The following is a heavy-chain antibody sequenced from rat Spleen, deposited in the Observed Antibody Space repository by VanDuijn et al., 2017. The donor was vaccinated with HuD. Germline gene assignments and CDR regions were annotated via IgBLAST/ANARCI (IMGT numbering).Heavy chain of an antibody. D-gene: IGHD1-2*01. Sequence: EVQLVESGGGLVHPGRSLTLSCAASGFTFSNNRLNWIRQAPGKGLEWVATISTSGGNTYYRDSVKGRLTISRDNAKSTLYLQMNSLRSEDTATYYCARSRSYIPFDYWGQGVMVTVSS. CDR3: ARSRSYIPFDY. CDR2: ISTSGGNT. CDR1: GFTFSNNR. V-gene: IGHV5-25*01. J-gene: IGHJ2*01.